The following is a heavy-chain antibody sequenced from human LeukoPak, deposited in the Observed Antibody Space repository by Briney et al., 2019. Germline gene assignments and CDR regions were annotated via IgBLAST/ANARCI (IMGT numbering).Heavy chain of an antibody. D-gene: IGHD3-22*01. CDR1: GYTFTSYY. CDR3: ARPNYYDSSGLNWFDP. Sequence: ASVKVSCKASGYTFTSYYMHWVRQAPGQGLEWMGIINPSGGSTSYAQKFQGRVTMTRDTSTSTAYMELRSLRSDDTAVYYCARPNYYDSSGLNWFDPWGQGTLVTVSS. J-gene: IGHJ5*02. V-gene: IGHV1-46*01. CDR2: INPSGGST.